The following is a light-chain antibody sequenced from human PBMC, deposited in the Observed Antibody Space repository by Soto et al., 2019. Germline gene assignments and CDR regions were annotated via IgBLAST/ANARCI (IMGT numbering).Light chain of an antibody. CDR3: QQYNKWPQWP. Sequence: EVVLTQSPGTLSLSPGERATLSCRASQSVNSNMAWYQRTPGQAPRPLIYGASTRAAGVPARFSGSGSGTDFTLTISSLQSEDFALYYCQQYNKWPQWPFGQGTKV. CDR1: QSVNSN. J-gene: IGKJ1*01. CDR2: GAS. V-gene: IGKV3-15*01.